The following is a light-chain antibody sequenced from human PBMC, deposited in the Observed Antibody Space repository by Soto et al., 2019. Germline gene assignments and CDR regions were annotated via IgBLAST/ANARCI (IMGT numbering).Light chain of an antibody. V-gene: IGKV3-20*01. CDR3: QQYGSSPIT. Sequence: EIVLTQSPGTLSLSPGERTTLSCRASQSVSSSYLAWYQQKPGKAPRLLIYGASSRATGIPDRFSGSGYGADFTLTIFRLEPEDFAVYYCQQYGSSPITFGQGTRLEIK. J-gene: IGKJ5*01. CDR2: GAS. CDR1: QSVSSSY.